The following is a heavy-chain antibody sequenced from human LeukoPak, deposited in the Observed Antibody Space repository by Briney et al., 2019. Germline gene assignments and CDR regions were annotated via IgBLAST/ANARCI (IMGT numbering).Heavy chain of an antibody. CDR2: IHYTGNT. CDR3: ARVGSGYYWGCAVY. CDR1: GGSVSSGDYY. D-gene: IGHD3-22*01. J-gene: IGHJ4*02. V-gene: IGHV4-30-4*01. Sequence: SQTLSLTCTVSGGSVSSGDYYWSWIRQSPGKGLEWIGYIHYTGNTYYNPSLKSRVTISLDMSKNQFSLKLSSVTAADTAVYYCARVGSGYYWGCAVYWGQGTLVTVSS.